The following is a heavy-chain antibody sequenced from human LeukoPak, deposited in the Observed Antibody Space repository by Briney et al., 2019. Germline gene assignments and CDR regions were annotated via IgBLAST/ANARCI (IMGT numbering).Heavy chain of an antibody. D-gene: IGHD3-10*01. Sequence: ASVKVSCKVSGYTLTEFSIHWVRQAPGKGLEWMGGFDPEDRKTVYAEKFQGRVTLTEHTSTDTAYMELSSLRSEDTAVYFCATDSSGSGTYYMDAFDIWGQGTMVTVSS. CDR2: FDPEDRKT. CDR1: GYTLTEFS. J-gene: IGHJ3*02. V-gene: IGHV1-24*01. CDR3: ATDSSGSGTYYMDAFDI.